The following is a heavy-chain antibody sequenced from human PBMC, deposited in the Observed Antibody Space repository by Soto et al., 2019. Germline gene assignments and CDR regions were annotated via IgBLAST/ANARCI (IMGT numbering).Heavy chain of an antibody. CDR2: IYWDDSK. Sequence: QITLKESGPPLVRPTQTLTLTCAFSGFSLSTSGVGVGWIRQPPGKALEWLAVIYWDDSKHYSTSLRSRLTITKYTSNNQLVLTMTNMDPMDTGTFYCAHKGPEDWPLDYWGQGTLVTVSS. CDR1: GFSLSTSGVG. D-gene: IGHD3-9*01. V-gene: IGHV2-5*02. CDR3: AHKGPEDWPLDY. J-gene: IGHJ4*02.